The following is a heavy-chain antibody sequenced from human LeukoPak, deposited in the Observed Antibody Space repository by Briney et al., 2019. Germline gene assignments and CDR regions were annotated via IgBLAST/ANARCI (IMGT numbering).Heavy chain of an antibody. CDR3: ARDTDYGDPAHYGYYYMDV. Sequence: GGSLRLSCAASGFSFSNYYMLWVRQAPGVGVVSVSRISSDGATTIYADSMKGRFTTSRDNAKNTLYLQMNSLRAEDTAVYYCARDTDYGDPAHYGYYYMDVWGKGTTVTVSS. V-gene: IGHV3-74*01. J-gene: IGHJ6*03. CDR1: GFSFSNYY. D-gene: IGHD4-17*01. CDR2: ISSDGATT.